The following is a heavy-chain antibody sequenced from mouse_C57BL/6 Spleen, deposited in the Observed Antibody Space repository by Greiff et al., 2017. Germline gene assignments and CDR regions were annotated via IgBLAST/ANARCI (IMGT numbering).Heavy chain of an antibody. CDR2: IDPETGGT. D-gene: IGHD1-1*01. V-gene: IGHV1-15*01. Sequence: QVQLQQSGAELVRPGASVTLSCKASGYTFTDYEMHWVKQTPVHGLEWIGAIDPETGGTASNQKFTGKAILTADKSSSTAYMELRSLTSEASAVYYCTTKCYGSSYWYFDVWGTGTTVTVSS. J-gene: IGHJ1*03. CDR3: TTKCYGSSYWYFDV. CDR1: GYTFTDYE.